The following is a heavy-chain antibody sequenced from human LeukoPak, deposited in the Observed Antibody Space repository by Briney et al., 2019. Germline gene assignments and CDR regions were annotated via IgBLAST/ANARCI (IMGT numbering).Heavy chain of an antibody. D-gene: IGHD6-19*01. J-gene: IGHJ4*02. Sequence: SETLSLTCTVSGDSISPYYWSWIRQPPGKGLEWIGYIYYSGSTNYNPSLKSRVTISVDTSKNQFSLKLSSVTAADTAVYYCARRGSSGSVDYWGQGTLVTVSS. CDR3: ARRGSSGSVDY. V-gene: IGHV4-59*08. CDR1: GDSISPYY. CDR2: IYYSGST.